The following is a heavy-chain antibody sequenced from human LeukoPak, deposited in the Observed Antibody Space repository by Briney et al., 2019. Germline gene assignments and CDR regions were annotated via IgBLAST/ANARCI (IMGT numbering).Heavy chain of an antibody. CDR3: AGGTQWLVGNWFDP. D-gene: IGHD6-19*01. J-gene: IGHJ5*02. V-gene: IGHV4-39*07. CDR1: GGSISSSSYY. CDR2: IYYSGST. Sequence: NASETLSLTCTVSGGSISSSSYYWGWIRQPPGKGLEWIGSIYYSGSTYYNPSLKSRVTISVDTSKNQFSLKLSSVTAADTAVYYCAGGTQWLVGNWFDPWGQGTLVTVSS.